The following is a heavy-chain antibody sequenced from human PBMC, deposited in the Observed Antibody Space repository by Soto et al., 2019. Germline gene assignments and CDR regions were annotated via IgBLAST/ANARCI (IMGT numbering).Heavy chain of an antibody. CDR2: IYYSGST. D-gene: IGHD3-22*01. V-gene: IGHV4-31*03. J-gene: IGHJ2*01. CDR3: ANVTMILVVSHFDL. CDR1: GASIRSGGYY. Sequence: QVQLQESGPGLVKPTETLTLTCTVSGASIRSGGYYWSCIRQHPGKALQRLGYIYYSGSTYYNPSLKSRVTFSLETSDNQFSLNLNSVTAADTAVYYCANVTMILVVSHFDLWGRGTLVTVSS.